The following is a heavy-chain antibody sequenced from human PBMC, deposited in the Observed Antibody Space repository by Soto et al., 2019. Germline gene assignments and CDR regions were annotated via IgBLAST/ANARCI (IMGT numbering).Heavy chain of an antibody. CDR2: IYYSGST. J-gene: IGHJ5*02. CDR1: GGSISSGGYY. V-gene: IGHV4-31*03. Sequence: SETLSLTYTVSGGSISSGGYYWSWIRQHPGKGLEWIGYIYYSGSTYYNPSLKSRVTISVDTSKNQFSLKLSSVTAADTAVYYCARGGSIAARPRNNWFDPWGQGTLVTVSS. CDR3: ARGGSIAARPRNNWFDP. D-gene: IGHD6-6*01.